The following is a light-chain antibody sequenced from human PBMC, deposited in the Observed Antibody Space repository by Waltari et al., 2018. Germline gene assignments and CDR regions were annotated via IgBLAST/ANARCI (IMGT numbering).Light chain of an antibody. Sequence: SSELTQDPAVPVALGQTVSITCQGDTLRIYYASWYQQKPGQAPVLVIYGKNNRPSGIPDRFSGSSSGNTASLTITGAQAEDDTDYYCNSRDSSGNHYYVFGTGTKVTVL. CDR1: TLRIYY. CDR2: GKN. J-gene: IGLJ1*01. CDR3: NSRDSSGNHYYV. V-gene: IGLV3-19*01.